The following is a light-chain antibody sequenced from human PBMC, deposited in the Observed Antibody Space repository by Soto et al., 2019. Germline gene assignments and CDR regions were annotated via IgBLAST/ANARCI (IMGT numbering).Light chain of an antibody. CDR3: SSYTSSNPVV. CDR1: SSDVGGYNY. V-gene: IGLV2-14*03. Sequence: QSALTQSASVSGSPGQSITISCTGTSSDVGGYNYVSWYQQHPGKAPKLMIYDVNNRPSAVSNRFSGSKSGNTASLTISGLQAEDEADYYCSSYTSSNPVVFGGGTKLTVL. CDR2: DVN. J-gene: IGLJ2*01.